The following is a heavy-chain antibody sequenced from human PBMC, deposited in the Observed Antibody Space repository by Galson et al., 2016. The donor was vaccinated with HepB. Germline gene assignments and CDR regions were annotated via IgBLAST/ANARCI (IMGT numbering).Heavy chain of an antibody. J-gene: IGHJ3*02. V-gene: IGHV3-74*01. CDR2: IEPHGNSP. Sequence: SLRLSCAVSGFTFINHQMHWLRQVPGKGLVWVSRIEPHGNSPIYADSVKGRFTISRDNAKNSLYLQMDSLRDEDTAVYYCARDQRGNYRGFDIWGQGTTVTVAS. D-gene: IGHD5-24*01. CDR3: ARDQRGNYRGFDI. CDR1: GFTFINHQ.